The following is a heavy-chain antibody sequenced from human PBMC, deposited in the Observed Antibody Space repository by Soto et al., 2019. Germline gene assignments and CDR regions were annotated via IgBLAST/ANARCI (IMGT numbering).Heavy chain of an antibody. J-gene: IGHJ5*02. V-gene: IGHV1-2*02. Sequence: GSVKVSCKASGYTFTGYYMLWVRQAPGQGLERMGWINPNSGGTNYAQKFQGRVTMTRDTCISKAYMELSRLRSDDTAVYYCARDLLRGGVPWCPGTLDTVSS. D-gene: IGHD2-15*01. CDR1: GYTFTGYY. CDR3: ARDLLRGGVP. CDR2: INPNSGGT.